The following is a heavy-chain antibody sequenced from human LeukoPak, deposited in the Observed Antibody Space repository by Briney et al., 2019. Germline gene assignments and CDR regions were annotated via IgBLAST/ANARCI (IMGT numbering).Heavy chain of an antibody. Sequence: GGSLRLSCAASGFTFSSYGMHWVRQAPGKGLEWVAVIWYDGSNKYYADSVKGRFTISRDNSKNTLYLQMNSLRAEDTAVYYCARGKYCSSTSCYVEEYIYFDYWGQGTLVTASS. D-gene: IGHD2-2*01. CDR1: GFTFSSYG. CDR2: IWYDGSNK. V-gene: IGHV3-33*01. CDR3: ARGKYCSSTSCYVEEYIYFDY. J-gene: IGHJ4*02.